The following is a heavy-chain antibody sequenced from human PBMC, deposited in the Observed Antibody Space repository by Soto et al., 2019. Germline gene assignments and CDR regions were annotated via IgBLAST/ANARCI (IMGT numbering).Heavy chain of an antibody. CDR2: INSDGSST. J-gene: IGHJ4*02. Sequence: EVQLVESGGGLVQPGESLRLSCAASGFTFSSYWLHWVRQAPGKGLVWVSRINSDGSSTSCAGSVKGRFTISRDNAKNTLYLQMNSLRAEDTAVYYCVRTSLVVAAATREDYWGQGTLVTVSS. D-gene: IGHD2-15*01. V-gene: IGHV3-74*01. CDR1: GFTFSSYW. CDR3: VRTSLVVAAATREDY.